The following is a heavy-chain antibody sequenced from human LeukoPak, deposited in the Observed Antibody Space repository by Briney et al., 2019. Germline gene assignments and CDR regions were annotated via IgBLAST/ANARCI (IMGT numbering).Heavy chain of an antibody. CDR3: AKDLGGYSHDAFDI. D-gene: IGHD1-26*01. Sequence: GGSLRLSCAASGFTFSDYYMSWVRQAPGKGLEWVSAISGSGGTTYYAGSVKGRFPISRDNSKNTLYLQMNSLRAEDTAVYYCAKDLGGYSHDAFDIWGQGTMVTVSS. V-gene: IGHV3-23*01. CDR2: ISGSGGTT. J-gene: IGHJ3*02. CDR1: GFTFSDYY.